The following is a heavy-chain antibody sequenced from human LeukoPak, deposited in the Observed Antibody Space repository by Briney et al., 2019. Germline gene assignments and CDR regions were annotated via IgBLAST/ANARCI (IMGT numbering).Heavy chain of an antibody. V-gene: IGHV3-74*01. D-gene: IGHD1-26*01. J-gene: IGHJ4*02. CDR1: GFTFSSYW. Sequence: PGGSLRLSCAASGFTFSSYWMHWVCHAPGKGLLWVSRINTDGSSTNFADSVRGRFTISRDNAKNTLYLQMNSLRAEDTAVYYCTRDLSGTYYGRFDYWGQGTLVTVSS. CDR3: TRDLSGTYYGRFDY. CDR2: INTDGSST.